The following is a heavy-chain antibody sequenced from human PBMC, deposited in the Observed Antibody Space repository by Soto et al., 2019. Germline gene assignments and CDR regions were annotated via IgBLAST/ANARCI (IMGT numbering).Heavy chain of an antibody. V-gene: IGHV3-30*18. Sequence: QVQLVESGGGVVQPGRSLRLSCAASGFTFSSYGMHWVRQAPGKGLEWVAVISYDGSNKYYADSVKGRFTISRDNXKXMLYLQMNSLRAEDTAVYYCANTIWGGYYYYYGMDVWGQGTTVTVSS. CDR2: ISYDGSNK. J-gene: IGHJ6*02. CDR3: ANTIWGGYYYYYGMDV. D-gene: IGHD3-10*01. CDR1: GFTFSSYG.